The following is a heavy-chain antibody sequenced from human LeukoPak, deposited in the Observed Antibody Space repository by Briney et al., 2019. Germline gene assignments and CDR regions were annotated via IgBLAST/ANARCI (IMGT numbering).Heavy chain of an antibody. J-gene: IGHJ4*02. D-gene: IGHD3-10*01. CDR3: ARRGMLRRH. CDR2: INHSGST. Sequence: SETLSLTCAVYGGPFSGYYWSWIRQPPGKGLEWIGEINHSGSTNYNPSLKSRVTISVDTSKNQLSLKLSSATAADTAVYYCARRGMLRRHWGQGTLVTVSS. CDR1: GGPFSGYY. V-gene: IGHV4-34*01.